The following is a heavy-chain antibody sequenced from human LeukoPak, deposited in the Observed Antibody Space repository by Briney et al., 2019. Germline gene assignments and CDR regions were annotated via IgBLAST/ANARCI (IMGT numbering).Heavy chain of an antibody. V-gene: IGHV3-9*01. J-gene: IGHJ3*02. CDR2: ISWNSGSI. CDR1: GFTFDDYA. CDR3: AKDMSPPYCSGGSCYSGAFDI. Sequence: PGRSLRLSCAASGFTFDDYAMHWVRQAPGKGLEWVSGISWNSGSIGYADSVKGRFTISRDNAKNSLYLQMNSLRAEGTALYYCAKDMSPPYCSGGSCYSGAFDIWGQGTMVTVSS. D-gene: IGHD2-15*01.